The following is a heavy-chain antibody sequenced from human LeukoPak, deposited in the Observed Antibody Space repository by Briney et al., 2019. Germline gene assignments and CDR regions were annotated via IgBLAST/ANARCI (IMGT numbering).Heavy chain of an antibody. D-gene: IGHD6-6*01. CDR3: AKDMGYSSSAALDY. Sequence: PGGSLRLSCEGSGLTFEDYTMHWVRQAPGKGLEWVSLINRGGTTTVYADSVEGRFTISRDNSKNSLYLQMNSLRAEDTALYYCAKDMGYSSSAALDYWGQGTLVTVSS. CDR1: GLTFEDYT. J-gene: IGHJ4*02. CDR2: INRGGTTT. V-gene: IGHV3-43*01.